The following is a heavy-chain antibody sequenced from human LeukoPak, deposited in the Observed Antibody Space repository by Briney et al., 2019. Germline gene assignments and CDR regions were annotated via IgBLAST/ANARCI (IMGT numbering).Heavy chain of an antibody. CDR1: GFTFSSYG. J-gene: IGHJ4*02. D-gene: IGHD6-13*01. Sequence: PGGSLRLSCAASGFTFSSYGMHWVRQAPGKGLEWVAVISYDGSNKYYADSVKGRFTISRDNSKNTLYLQMNSLRAEDTAVYYCAKTTGIAAAGPKGGGYYFDYWGQGTLVTVSS. V-gene: IGHV3-30*18. CDR3: AKTTGIAAAGPKGGGYYFDY. CDR2: ISYDGSNK.